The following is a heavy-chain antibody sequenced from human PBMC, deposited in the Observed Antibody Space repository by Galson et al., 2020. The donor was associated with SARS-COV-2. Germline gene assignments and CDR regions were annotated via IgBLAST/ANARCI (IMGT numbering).Heavy chain of an antibody. Sequence: QAGGSLRLSCAASGFTFSNFGMHWVRQAPGKGLEWVAVISTDGNNKYDADSVKGRFTISRDNSKNTLYLQMNSLRPEDTAVYFCARAGYSSTWTLGDAFDVWGQWTLVTVSS. CDR1: GFTFSNFG. CDR3: ARAGYSSTWTLGDAFDV. V-gene: IGHV3-30*03. J-gene: IGHJ3*01. CDR2: ISTDGNNK. D-gene: IGHD6-13*01.